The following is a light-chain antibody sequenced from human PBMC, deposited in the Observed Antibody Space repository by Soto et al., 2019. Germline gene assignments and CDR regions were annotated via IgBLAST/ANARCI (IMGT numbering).Light chain of an antibody. V-gene: IGKV3-20*01. Sequence: EIVLTQSPGTLSLSPGERVTLSCRASQSVSSNYLAWYQQKPGQAPRLLIYEASSRATGIPDRFSGSGSGTDFTLTISRLEPEDFAVFYFHQYGSSPWTFGQGTKVQIK. CDR2: EAS. CDR1: QSVSSNY. CDR3: HQYGSSPWT. J-gene: IGKJ1*01.